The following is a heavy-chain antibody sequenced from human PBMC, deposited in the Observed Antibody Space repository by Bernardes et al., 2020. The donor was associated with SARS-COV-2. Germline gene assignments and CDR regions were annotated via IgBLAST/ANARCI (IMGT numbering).Heavy chain of an antibody. CDR1: GDSISTYY. V-gene: IGHV4-59*01. CDR3: ARAHGVGDRGWFDP. CDR2: INYTGNT. D-gene: IGHD3-16*01. J-gene: IGHJ5*01. Sequence: SETLSLTCTVSGDSISTYYWTWIRQPPGKGLEWIGFINYTGNTNYNPSLQSRVTISVDTYKNQFSLRLTSVTAGDTAVYYCARAHGVGDRGWFDPWGQGTLVTVSS.